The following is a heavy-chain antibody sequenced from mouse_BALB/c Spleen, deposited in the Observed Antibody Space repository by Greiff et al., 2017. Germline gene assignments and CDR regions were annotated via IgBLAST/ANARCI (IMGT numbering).Heavy chain of an antibody. J-gene: IGHJ3*01. Sequence: EVQLQESGGGLVKPGGSLKLSCAASGFAFSSYDMSWVRQTPEKRLEWVAYISSGGGSTYYPDTVKGQFTISGDNAKNTLYLQMSSLKSEDTAMYYCASNWDWFAYWGQGTLVTVSA. CDR1: GFAFSSYD. CDR2: ISSGGGST. V-gene: IGHV5-12-1*01. CDR3: ASNWDWFAY. D-gene: IGHD4-1*02.